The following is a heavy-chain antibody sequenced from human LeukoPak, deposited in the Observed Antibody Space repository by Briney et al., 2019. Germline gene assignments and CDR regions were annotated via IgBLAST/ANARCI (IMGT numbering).Heavy chain of an antibody. V-gene: IGHV3-66*01. CDR3: AREHYFYYMDG. Sequence: GGSPRLSCAASEFSVGSNYMTWVRQAPGKGLEWVSLIYSGGSTYYADSVKGRFTISRDNAENSLYLQMNSLRAEDTAVYYCAREHYFYYMDGWGKGTTVTVSS. CDR2: IYSGGST. J-gene: IGHJ6*03. CDR1: EFSVGSNY.